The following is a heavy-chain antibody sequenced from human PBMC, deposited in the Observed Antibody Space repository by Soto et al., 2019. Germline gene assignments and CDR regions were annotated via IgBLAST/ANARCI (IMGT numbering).Heavy chain of an antibody. CDR1: GYTFTSYG. D-gene: IGHD2-2*01. J-gene: IGHJ6*02. Sequence: QVQLVQSGAEVKKPGASVKVSCKASGYTFTSYGISWVRQAPGQGLEWMGWISAYNGNTNYAQKLQGRVTMTTDTSTSTAYTELRSLRSDDTAVYYCATDRQRYCISTSCSLYYGMDVWGQGTRVTVSS. V-gene: IGHV1-18*01. CDR3: ATDRQRYCISTSCSLYYGMDV. CDR2: ISAYNGNT.